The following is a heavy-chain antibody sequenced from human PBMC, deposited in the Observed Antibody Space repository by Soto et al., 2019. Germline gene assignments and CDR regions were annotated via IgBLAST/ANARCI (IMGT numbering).Heavy chain of an antibody. Sequence: EVQLVESGGGLVKPGGSLRLSCATSGFTFNSYTMNWVRQAPGKGLEWVASISSASSSIDFADSVKGRFTISRDNVNNSVFLQMNSLRAEDTGIYYCARYDAFKAFDFWGQGTMVTVSS. J-gene: IGHJ3*01. CDR1: GFTFNSYT. V-gene: IGHV3-21*01. D-gene: IGHD1-1*01. CDR2: ISSASSSI. CDR3: ARYDAFKAFDF.